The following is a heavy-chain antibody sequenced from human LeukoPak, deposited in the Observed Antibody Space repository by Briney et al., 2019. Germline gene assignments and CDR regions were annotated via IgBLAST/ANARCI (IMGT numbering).Heavy chain of an antibody. J-gene: IGHJ3*02. CDR3: ATFVPDSDSSDFYIHAFHI. CDR2: FDPGDAET. D-gene: IGHD3-22*01. Sequence: GASVKVSCKVSGYSLTELSMHWVRQILDIGLEWMGAFDPGDAETIYAQKFQGRVTLTEDTSTDTAYMELTSLRPEDTAVYFCATFVPDSDSSDFYIHAFHIWGRGTMVTVSS. V-gene: IGHV1-24*01. CDR1: GYSLTELS.